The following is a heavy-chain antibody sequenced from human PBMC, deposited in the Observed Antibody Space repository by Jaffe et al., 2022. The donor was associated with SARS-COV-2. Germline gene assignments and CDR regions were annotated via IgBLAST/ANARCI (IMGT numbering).Heavy chain of an antibody. Sequence: QVHLVESGGGLVKPGGSLRLSCAASGFTFSEFYMTWIRHVPGKGLEWVSYISSTTGTIDYADSVKGRFTISRDDAKYSLYLQMDSLRAEDTAVYYCARLRSVTIFDGMDVWGQGTTVTVSS. V-gene: IGHV3-11*01. CDR1: GFTFSEFY. J-gene: IGHJ6*02. CDR3: ARLRSVTIFDGMDV. CDR2: ISSTTGTI. D-gene: IGHD3-3*01.